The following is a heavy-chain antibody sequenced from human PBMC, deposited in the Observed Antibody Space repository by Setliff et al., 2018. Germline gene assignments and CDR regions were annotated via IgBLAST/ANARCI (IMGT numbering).Heavy chain of an antibody. CDR3: ARCGYQLLPSIIAAAFDNAFDI. CDR1: GYTFATYG. D-gene: IGHD2-2*01. J-gene: IGHJ3*02. Sequence: ASVKVSCKASGYTFATYGISWVRQAPGQGLEWMGWISPYNSNTNYAQNFQGRVTMTTDTSTSTAYMELRSLRSDDTAVYYCARCGYQLLPSIIAAAFDNAFDIWGQGTMVTVSS. V-gene: IGHV1-18*01. CDR2: ISPYNSNT.